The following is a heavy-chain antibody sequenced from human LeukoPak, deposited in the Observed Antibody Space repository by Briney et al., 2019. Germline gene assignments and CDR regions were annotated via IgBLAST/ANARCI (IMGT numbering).Heavy chain of an antibody. CDR2: IIPIFGTA. CDR1: GYTFTSYG. D-gene: IGHD2-15*01. J-gene: IGHJ4*02. V-gene: IGHV1-69*13. CDR3: ARLGGYCSGGSCYSGPIDY. Sequence: SVKVSCKASGYTFTSYGISWVRQAPGQGLEWMGGIIPIFGTANYAQKFQGRVTITADESTSTAYMELSSLRSEDTAVYHCARLGGYCSGGSCYSGPIDYWGQGTLVTVSS.